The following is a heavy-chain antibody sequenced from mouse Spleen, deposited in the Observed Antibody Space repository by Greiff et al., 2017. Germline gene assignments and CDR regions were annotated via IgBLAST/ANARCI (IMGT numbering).Heavy chain of an antibody. J-gene: IGHJ1*01. CDR2: IWTGGGT. D-gene: IGHD4-1*01. Sequence: VKLMESGPGLVAPSQSLSITCTVSGFSLTSYDISWIRQPPGKGLEWLGVIWTGGGTNYNSAFMSRLSISKDNSKSQVFLKMNSLQTDDTAIYYCVREKTGDWYFDVWGAGTTVTVSS. V-gene: IGHV2-9-2*01. CDR3: VREKTGDWYFDV. CDR1: GFSLTSYD.